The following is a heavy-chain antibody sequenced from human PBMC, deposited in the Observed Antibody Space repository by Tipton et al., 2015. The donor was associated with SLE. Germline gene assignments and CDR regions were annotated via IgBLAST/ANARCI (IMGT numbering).Heavy chain of an antibody. CDR1: NGSITSLYDY. CDR2: VFYGGRY. CDR3: ARAGGGDSNWFDP. D-gene: IGHD2-21*01. Sequence: TLSLTCTVSNGSITSLYDYWGWVRQPPGKGLEWLGSVFYGGRYYYNPSLKSRVTISVDTSKNQFSLKLSSVTAADTAVYYCARAGGGDSNWFDPWGQGTLVTVSS. V-gene: IGHV4-39*07. J-gene: IGHJ5*02.